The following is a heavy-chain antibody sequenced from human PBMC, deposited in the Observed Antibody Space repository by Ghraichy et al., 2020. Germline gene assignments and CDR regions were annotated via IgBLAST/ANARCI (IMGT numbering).Heavy chain of an antibody. J-gene: IGHJ6*03. CDR1: GFTFSSYE. CDR3: AREEEYNYGFKVSYYYYLDV. CDR2: ISSSGGTI. D-gene: IGHD5-18*01. V-gene: IGHV3-48*03. Sequence: GESLNISCAASGFTFSSYEMNWVRQAPGKGLEWVSYISSSGGTIYYADSVKGRFTISRDNAKNSLYLQMNSLRAEDTAVYYCAREEEYNYGFKVSYYYYLDVWGKGTTVTVSS.